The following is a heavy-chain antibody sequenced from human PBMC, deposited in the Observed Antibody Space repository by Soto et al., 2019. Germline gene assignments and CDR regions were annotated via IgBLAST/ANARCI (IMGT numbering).Heavy chain of an antibody. Sequence: HPGGSLRLSCGASGFTVSNYHMTWVRQAPGKGLEWGSVIYRDHSAHYAGFVKGRFTIYRDDSKNTLYLQINNLSDEDTAVYYCARGPDNCCGVWGQGTLVTVSS. CDR3: ARGPDNCCGV. D-gene: IGHD1-20*01. CDR1: GFTVSNYH. CDR2: IYRDHSA. J-gene: IGHJ4*02. V-gene: IGHV3-66*01.